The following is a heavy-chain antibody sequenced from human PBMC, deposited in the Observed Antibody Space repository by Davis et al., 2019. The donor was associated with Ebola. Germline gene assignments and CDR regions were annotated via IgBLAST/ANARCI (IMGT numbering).Heavy chain of an antibody. CDR1: GGSVSSGSYY. V-gene: IGHV4-61*01. J-gene: IGHJ4*02. Sequence: PGGSLRLSCTVSGGSVSSGSYYWSWIRQPPGKGLEWIGYIYYSGSTNYNPSLKSRVTISVDTSKNQFSLKLSSVTAADTAVYYCARVGKRGSGYFDYWGQGTLVTVSS. D-gene: IGHD3-10*01. CDR2: IYYSGST. CDR3: ARVGKRGSGYFDY.